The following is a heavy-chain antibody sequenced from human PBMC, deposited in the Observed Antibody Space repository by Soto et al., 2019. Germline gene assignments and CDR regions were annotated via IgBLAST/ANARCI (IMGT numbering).Heavy chain of an antibody. CDR1: GGTFSSYA. J-gene: IGHJ5*02. D-gene: IGHD3-22*01. CDR3: ASRIVVATGWFDP. Sequence: GASVKVSCKASGGTFSSYAISWVRRAPGQGLEWMGGIIPIFGTANYAQKFQGRVTITADKSTSTAYMELSSLRSEDTAVYYCASRIVVATGWFDPWGQGTLVTVSS. CDR2: IIPIFGTA. V-gene: IGHV1-69*06.